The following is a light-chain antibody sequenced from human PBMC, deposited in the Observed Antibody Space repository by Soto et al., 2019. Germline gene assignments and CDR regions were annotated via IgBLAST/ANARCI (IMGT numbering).Light chain of an antibody. CDR3: QQYKDYSWT. V-gene: IGKV1-5*03. Sequence: IQMTQSPSTLSASLGDRVAITCRASQSIGVWLAWYQQKPGKAPRFLIYTASTLESGVPSRFSGSGSGTEFTLTISSLQPDDFATYYCQQYKDYSWTFGQGTKVEFK. CDR2: TAS. J-gene: IGKJ1*01. CDR1: QSIGVW.